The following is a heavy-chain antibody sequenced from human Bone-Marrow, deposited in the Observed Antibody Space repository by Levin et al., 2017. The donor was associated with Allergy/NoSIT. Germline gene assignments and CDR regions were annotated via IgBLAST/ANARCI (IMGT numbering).Heavy chain of an antibody. Sequence: GGSLRLSCKASGYTFTSYGISWVRQAPGQGLEWMGWISAYNGNTNYAQKLQGRVTMTTDTSTSTAYMELRSLRSDDTAVYYCASSIAAAGVFDYWGQGTLVTVSS. CDR2: ISAYNGNT. CDR1: GYTFTSYG. D-gene: IGHD6-13*01. CDR3: ASSIAAAGVFDY. V-gene: IGHV1-18*01. J-gene: IGHJ4*02.